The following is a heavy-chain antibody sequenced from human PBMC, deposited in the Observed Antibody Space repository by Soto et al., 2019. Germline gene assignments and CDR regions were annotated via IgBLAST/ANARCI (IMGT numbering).Heavy chain of an antibody. CDR2: SYHDGTT. D-gene: IGHD4-17*01. V-gene: IGHV4-4*02. Sequence: PSETLSLTCAVSSGSISNRNWWSWVRQPPGKGLEWIGESYHDGTTNYNPSLKSRVTISVDKSRSQFSLKLSSVTAADTAIYYCARDDSGDDFDFWGQGTLVTVSS. J-gene: IGHJ4*02. CDR3: ARDDSGDDFDF. CDR1: SGSISNRNW.